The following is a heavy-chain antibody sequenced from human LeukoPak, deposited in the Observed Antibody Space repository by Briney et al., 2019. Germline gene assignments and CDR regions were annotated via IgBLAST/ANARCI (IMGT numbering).Heavy chain of an antibody. V-gene: IGHV3-11*03. D-gene: IGHD3-10*01. J-gene: IGHJ6*02. CDR2: ISDSNSYT. CDR1: GFTFSDYY. Sequence: GGSLRLSCAASGFTFSDYYMSWIRQAPGKGLEWVSYISDSNSYTNYADSMKGRFTISRDNAKNSLYLQMNSLRAEDTAVYYCARSPDYYGSGTYYIDYYYGMDVWGQGTTVTVSS. CDR3: ARSPDYYGSGTYYIDYYYGMDV.